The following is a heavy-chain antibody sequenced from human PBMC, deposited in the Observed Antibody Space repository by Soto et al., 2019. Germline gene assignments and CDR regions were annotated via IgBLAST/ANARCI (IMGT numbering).Heavy chain of an antibody. CDR3: AKCRVGDAFDI. D-gene: IGHD1-26*01. Sequence: PGGPLRLSCPASDFTFSGIALSWVRQAPGKGLEWVSAISGSGGSTYYADSVKGRFTISRDNSKNTLYLQMNSLRAEDTAVYYCAKCRVGDAFDIWGQGTMVTVSS. CDR2: ISGSGGST. J-gene: IGHJ3*02. CDR1: DFTFSGIA. V-gene: IGHV3-23*01.